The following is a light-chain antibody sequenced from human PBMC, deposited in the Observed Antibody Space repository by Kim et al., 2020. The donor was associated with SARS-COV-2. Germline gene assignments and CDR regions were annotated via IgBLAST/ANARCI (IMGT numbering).Light chain of an antibody. CDR1: QRVSSY. J-gene: IGKJ2*01. V-gene: IGKV3-11*01. Sequence: SFSPGERAPLSGRASQRVSSYLAWSQQTPGQAPRFLIYDASNRATGIPARFSGSGSGTDFTLTISSLEPEDFAVYYCQQRTNWPHTFGQGTKLEI. CDR3: QQRTNWPHT. CDR2: DAS.